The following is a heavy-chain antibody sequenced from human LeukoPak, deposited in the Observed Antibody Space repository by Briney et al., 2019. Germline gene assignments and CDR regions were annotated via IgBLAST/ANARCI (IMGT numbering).Heavy chain of an antibody. CDR1: GFTFSSYA. D-gene: IGHD3-22*01. V-gene: IGHV3-23*01. CDR3: ARGRITMIVVAKGAFDI. Sequence: GGSLRLSCAASGFTFSSYAMSWVRQAPGKGLEWVSAISGSGGSTYYADSVKGRFTISRDNSKNTLYLQMNSLRAEDTAVYYCARGRITMIVVAKGAFDIWGQGTMVTVSS. CDR2: ISGSGGST. J-gene: IGHJ3*02.